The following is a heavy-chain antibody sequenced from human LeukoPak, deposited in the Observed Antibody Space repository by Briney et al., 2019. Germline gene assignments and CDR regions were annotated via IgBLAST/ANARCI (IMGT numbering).Heavy chain of an antibody. D-gene: IGHD3-10*01. CDR1: GYSISSGYY. Sequence: SETLSLTCTVSGYSISSGYYWGWIRQPPGKGLEWIGSIYHSGSTYYNPSLKSRVTISVDTPKNQFSLKLSSVTAADTAVYYCARDLLCGSGSYYIDWYYYYYMDVWGKGTTVTVSS. CDR3: ARDLLCGSGSYYIDWYYYYYMDV. V-gene: IGHV4-38-2*02. CDR2: IYHSGST. J-gene: IGHJ6*03.